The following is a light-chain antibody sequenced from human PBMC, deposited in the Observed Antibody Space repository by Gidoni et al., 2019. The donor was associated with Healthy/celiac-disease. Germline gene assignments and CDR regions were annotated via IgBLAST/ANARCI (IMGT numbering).Light chain of an antibody. J-gene: IGKJ3*01. V-gene: IGKV1-33*01. CDR3: QQYDNLHFT. CDR2: DAS. CDR1: QDISNY. Sequence: DIQMTQSPSSLSASVGDRVTITCQASQDISNYLNWYQQKPGKAPKLLIYDASNLETGVPSRFSGSGSGTDVTFTISSLQPEDIATYYCQQYDNLHFTFGPGTKVDIK.